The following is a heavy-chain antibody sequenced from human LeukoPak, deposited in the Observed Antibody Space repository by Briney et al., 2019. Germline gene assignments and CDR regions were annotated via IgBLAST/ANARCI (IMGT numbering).Heavy chain of an antibody. V-gene: IGHV1-2*02. Sequence: ASVKVSCRASGYTFTGYYMHWVRQAPGQGLEWMGWINPNSGGTNYAQKFQGRVTMTRDTSISTAYMELSRLRSDDTAVYYCARGSSGWPKYYFDYWGQGTLVTVSS. J-gene: IGHJ4*02. D-gene: IGHD6-25*01. CDR3: ARGSSGWPKYYFDY. CDR2: INPNSGGT. CDR1: GYTFTGYY.